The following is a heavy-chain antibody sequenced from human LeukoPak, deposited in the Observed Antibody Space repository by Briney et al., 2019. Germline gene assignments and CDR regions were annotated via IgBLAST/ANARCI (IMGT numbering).Heavy chain of an antibody. Sequence: GRSLRLSCAASGFTFSSYGMHWVRQAPGKGLEWVAVISYDGSNKYYADSVKGRFTISRDNSKNTLYLQMNSLRAEDTAVYYCAKEWPSYYYGSGSLWGQGTLVTVSS. CDR1: GFTFSSYG. CDR2: ISYDGSNK. J-gene: IGHJ4*02. D-gene: IGHD3-10*01. CDR3: AKEWPSYYYGSGSL. V-gene: IGHV3-30*18.